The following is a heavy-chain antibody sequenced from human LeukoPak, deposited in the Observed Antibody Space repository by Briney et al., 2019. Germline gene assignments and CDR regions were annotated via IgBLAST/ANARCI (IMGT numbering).Heavy chain of an antibody. D-gene: IGHD3-3*01. Sequence: SETLSLTYTVSGGSISSGNSYWSWIRQPPGKGLEWIAYIDTSGSTSYNSSLKSRISISGDTSKNQFSLKLTSVTAADTAVYYCARAADFWGSYPIYYFDYWGQGTLVTVSS. CDR1: GGSISSGNSY. V-gene: IGHV4-30-4*08. CDR2: IDTSGST. CDR3: ARAADFWGSYPIYYFDY. J-gene: IGHJ4*02.